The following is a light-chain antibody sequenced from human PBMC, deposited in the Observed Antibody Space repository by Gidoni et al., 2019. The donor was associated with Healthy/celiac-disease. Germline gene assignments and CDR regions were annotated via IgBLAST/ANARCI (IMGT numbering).Light chain of an antibody. CDR1: RSVLYSSNNKSY. CDR2: WAS. J-gene: IGKJ1*01. V-gene: IGKV4-1*01. Sequence: DIVMTQSPDSLAVSLGERATINCKSSRSVLYSSNNKSYLAWYQQKPGQPPKLLIYWASTRESGVPDRFSGSGSGTDVTLTISSLQAEDVAVYYCQQYYSTPWTFGQGSKVEIK. CDR3: QQYYSTPWT.